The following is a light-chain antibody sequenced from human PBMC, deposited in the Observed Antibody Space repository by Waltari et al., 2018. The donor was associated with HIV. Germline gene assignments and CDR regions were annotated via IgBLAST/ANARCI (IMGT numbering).Light chain of an antibody. Sequence: QSALTQPPSASGSPGQSVAISCTGTSSDVVGYNSVSWHQQHPGKAPKLLIYAVNKRPSGVPDRFSGSKSGNTASLTVSGLQVDDEADYYCSSFSDNNRIVFGTGTRVTVL. J-gene: IGLJ1*01. CDR2: AVN. CDR1: SSDVVGYNS. CDR3: SSFSDNNRIV. V-gene: IGLV2-8*01.